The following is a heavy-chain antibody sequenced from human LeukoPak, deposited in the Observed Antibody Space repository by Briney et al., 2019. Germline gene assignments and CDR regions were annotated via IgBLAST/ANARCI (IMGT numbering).Heavy chain of an antibody. Sequence: PSETLSLTCTVSGGSVSSGSYYWSWIRQPPGKGLECIGYIYYSGSTNYNPSLKSRVTMSVDTSKNQFSLKLSSVTAADTAVYYCARASTIFGVISVMGNWFDPWGQGTLVTVSS. CDR1: GGSVSSGSYY. CDR2: IYYSGST. J-gene: IGHJ5*02. D-gene: IGHD3-3*01. CDR3: ARASTIFGVISVMGNWFDP. V-gene: IGHV4-61*01.